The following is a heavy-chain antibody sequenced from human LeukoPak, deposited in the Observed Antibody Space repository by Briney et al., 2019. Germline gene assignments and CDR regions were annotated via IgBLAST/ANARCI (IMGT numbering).Heavy chain of an antibody. CDR2: ISYDGSNK. V-gene: IGHV3-30*03. D-gene: IGHD3-22*01. CDR3: ARVQQYDKFDY. J-gene: IGHJ4*02. Sequence: GGSLRLSCAASGFTFSSYGMHWVRQAPGKGLEWVAVISYDGSNKYYADSVKGRFTISRDNSKNTLYLQMNSLRAEDTAFYYCARVQQYDKFDYWGQGTLVTVSS. CDR1: GFTFSSYG.